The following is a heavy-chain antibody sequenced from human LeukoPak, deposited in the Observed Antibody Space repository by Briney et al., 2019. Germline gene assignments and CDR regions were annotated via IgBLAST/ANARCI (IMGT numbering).Heavy chain of an antibody. CDR3: ARGGRKYYYDSSGYYYKY. J-gene: IGHJ4*02. D-gene: IGHD3-22*01. Sequence: PGGSLRLSCAASGFTFCSYSMNWVRQAPGKGLEWVSSISSSSSYIYYADSVKGRFTISRDNAKNSLYLQMNSLRAEDTAVYYCARGGRKYYYDSSGYYYKYWGQGTLVTVSS. CDR1: GFTFCSYS. V-gene: IGHV3-21*01. CDR2: ISSSSSYI.